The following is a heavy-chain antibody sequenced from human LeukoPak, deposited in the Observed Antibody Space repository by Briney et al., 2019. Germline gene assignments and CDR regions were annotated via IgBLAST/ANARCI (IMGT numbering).Heavy chain of an antibody. D-gene: IGHD3-3*01. Sequence: SVTVSCTASGGTFSSYAISWVRQAPGQGLEWMGGIIPIFGTANYAQKFQGRVTITADESTSTAYMELSSLRSEDTAVYYCAREGYDNALDIWGQGTMVTVSS. V-gene: IGHV1-69*01. J-gene: IGHJ3*02. CDR2: IIPIFGTA. CDR1: GGTFSSYA. CDR3: AREGYDNALDI.